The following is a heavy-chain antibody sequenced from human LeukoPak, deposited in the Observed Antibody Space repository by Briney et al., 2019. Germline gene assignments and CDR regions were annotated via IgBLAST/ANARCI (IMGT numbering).Heavy chain of an antibody. CDR3: ARDRDNWNYYGHYYYGMDV. CDR2: ISSSSSYI. V-gene: IGHV3-21*01. CDR1: GFTFSSYS. J-gene: IGHJ6*02. Sequence: GGSLRLSCAASGFTFSSYSMNWVRQAPGKGLEWVSSISSSSSYIYYADSVKGRFTISRDNAKNSLYLQMNSLRAEDTAVYYCARDRDNWNYYGHYYYGMDVWGQGTTVTVSS. D-gene: IGHD1-7*01.